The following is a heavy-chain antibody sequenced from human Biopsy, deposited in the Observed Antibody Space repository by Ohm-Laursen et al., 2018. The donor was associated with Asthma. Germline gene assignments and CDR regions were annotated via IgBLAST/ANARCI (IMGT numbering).Heavy chain of an antibody. V-gene: IGHV3-33*01. D-gene: IGHD1-1*01. J-gene: IGHJ6*02. CDR1: GFTFSSYG. Sequence: SLRLSCAAFGFTFSSYGIHWVRQAPGKGLEWVAVIWYDGGYKDNVDPVKGRFTISRDNSKNTLYLQMNSLRAEDTAVYYCARDLGTTRMDVWGQGTTVTVSS. CDR2: IWYDGGYK. CDR3: ARDLGTTRMDV.